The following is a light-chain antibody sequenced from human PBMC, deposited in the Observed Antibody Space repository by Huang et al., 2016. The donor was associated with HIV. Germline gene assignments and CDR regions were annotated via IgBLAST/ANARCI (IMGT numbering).Light chain of an antibody. CDR1: HNVNSN. CDR2: CVS. CDR3: QQYNSWPPWA. V-gene: IGKV3-15*01. Sequence: EILMTQSPATLSVSPGERVTLSCRASHNVNSNLAWYQQQRGQPPRLVIYCVSSRANAIPDRFSSGGAGTEFTLTISRLQSEDFAVYYCQQYNSWPPWAFGQGTTVEIK. J-gene: IGKJ1*01.